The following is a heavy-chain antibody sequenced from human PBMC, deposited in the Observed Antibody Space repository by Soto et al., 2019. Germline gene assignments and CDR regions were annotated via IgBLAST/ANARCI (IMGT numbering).Heavy chain of an antibody. Sequence: PSETLSLTCTVAGGSISSYYWSWIRQPPGKGLEWIGYIYYSGSTNYNPSLKSRVTISVDTSKNQFSLKLSSVTAADTAVYYCARDSPDFWSGLWGQGTLVTVSS. V-gene: IGHV4-59*01. CDR1: GGSISSYY. CDR3: ARDSPDFWSGL. J-gene: IGHJ4*02. CDR2: IYYSGST. D-gene: IGHD3-3*01.